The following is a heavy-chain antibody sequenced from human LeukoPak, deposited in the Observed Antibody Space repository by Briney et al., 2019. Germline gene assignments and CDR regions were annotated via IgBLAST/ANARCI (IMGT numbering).Heavy chain of an antibody. V-gene: IGHV1-69*06. CDR1: GGTFSSYA. CDR3: ATESYSGSYLYAFDI. Sequence: SVKVSCKASGGTFSSYAISWVRQAPGQGLEWMGGIIPIFGTANYAQKFQGRVTITADKSTSTAYMELSSLRSDDAAVYYCATESYSGSYLYAFDIWGQGTMVTVSS. J-gene: IGHJ3*02. CDR2: IIPIFGTA. D-gene: IGHD1-26*01.